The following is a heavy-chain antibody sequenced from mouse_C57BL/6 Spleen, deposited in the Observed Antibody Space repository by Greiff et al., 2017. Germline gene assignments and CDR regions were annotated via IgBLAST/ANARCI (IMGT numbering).Heavy chain of an antibody. V-gene: IGHV1-85*01. D-gene: IGHD1-1*01. J-gene: IGHJ3*01. CDR1: GYTFTSYD. Sequence: QVQLQQSGPELVKPGASVKLSCKASGYTFTSYDINWVKQRPGQGLEWMGWIYPRDGSTKYKEKFKGKATLTVDTSSSTAYMELHSLTSEDSAVYFCAREDYGSSLFAYWGQGTLVTVSA. CDR3: AREDYGSSLFAY. CDR2: IYPRDGST.